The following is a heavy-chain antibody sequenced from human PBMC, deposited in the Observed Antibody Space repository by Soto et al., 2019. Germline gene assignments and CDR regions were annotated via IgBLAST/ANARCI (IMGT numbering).Heavy chain of an antibody. CDR3: ARGRGYSGYDLDY. CDR1: GGALSSYA. J-gene: IGHJ4*02. Sequence: SVKGYWKTAGGALSSYATSWVRQAPGQGLEWMGGIIPIFGTANYAQKFQGRATITAEESTSTAYMELSSLRSEDTAVYYCARGRGYSGYDLDYWGQGTLVTASS. V-gene: IGHV1-69*13. CDR2: IIPIFGTA. D-gene: IGHD5-12*01.